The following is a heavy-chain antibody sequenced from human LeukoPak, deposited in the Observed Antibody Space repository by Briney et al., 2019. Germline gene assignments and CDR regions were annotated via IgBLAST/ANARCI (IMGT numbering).Heavy chain of an antibody. D-gene: IGHD4-17*01. CDR1: GGSYSGHY. CDR3: ARGGYGDYEGSFDY. J-gene: IGHJ4*02. V-gene: IGHV4-34*01. CDR2: INHSGNT. Sequence: SETLSLTCAVYGGSYSGHYWTWIRQPPGKGLEWIGEINHSGNTNYNPSLKSRVTISVDTSKNQFSLKLSSVTAADTAVYYCARGGYGDYEGSFDYWGQGTLVTVSS.